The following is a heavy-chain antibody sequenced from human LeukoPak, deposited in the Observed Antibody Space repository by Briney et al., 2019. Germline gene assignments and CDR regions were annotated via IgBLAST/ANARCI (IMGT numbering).Heavy chain of an antibody. V-gene: IGHV4-30-2*01. D-gene: IGHD6-19*01. CDR1: GGSISSGGYS. CDR2: IYHSGST. J-gene: IGHJ4*02. Sequence: SETLSLTCAVSGGSISSGGYSWSWIRQPPGKGLEWIGYIYHSGSTYYNPSLKSRVTISVYRAKKQFSLKLSSVTAADTAVYYCARAKGRIAVAGYLDYWGQGTLVTVSS. CDR3: ARAKGRIAVAGYLDY.